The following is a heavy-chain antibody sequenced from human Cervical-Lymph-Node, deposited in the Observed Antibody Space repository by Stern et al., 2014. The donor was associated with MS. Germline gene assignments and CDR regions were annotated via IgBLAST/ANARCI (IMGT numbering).Heavy chain of an antibody. CDR2: ISGSGGST. J-gene: IGHJ6*02. CDR1: RFTFNSYA. Sequence: DVQLVESGGGLVQPGGSLRLSCADSRFTFNSYAMSWVRQAPGKGLECVSTISGSGGSTFYADSVKGRFTISRDNSKNTLYLQMNSLRAEDTAKYYCVSFTQGSYYYGMDVWGQGTTVTVTS. V-gene: IGHV3-23*04. CDR3: VSFTQGSYYYGMDV.